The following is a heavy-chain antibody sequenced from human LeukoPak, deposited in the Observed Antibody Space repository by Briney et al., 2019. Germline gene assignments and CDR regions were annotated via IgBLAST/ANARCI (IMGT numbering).Heavy chain of an antibody. CDR2: FDPEDGET. D-gene: IGHD3-3*01. Sequence: ASVKVSCKVSGYTLTELSMHWVRQAPGKGLEWMGGFDPEDGETIYAQKFQGRVTMTEDTSTDTAYMELSSLRSEDTAVYYCATSAFWSGYFRLDAFDLWGQGTMVTVSS. CDR1: GYTLTELS. V-gene: IGHV1-24*01. CDR3: ATSAFWSGYFRLDAFDL. J-gene: IGHJ3*01.